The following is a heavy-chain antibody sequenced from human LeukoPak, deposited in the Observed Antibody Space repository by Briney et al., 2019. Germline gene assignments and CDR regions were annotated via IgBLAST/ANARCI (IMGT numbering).Heavy chain of an antibody. Sequence: SETLSLTCAVSGYSISSGYYWGLIRQPPGKGLEWIGSIYHSGSTYYNPSLKSRVTISVDTSKNQFSLKLSSVTAADTAVYYCAIESRITMVRGVISWFDPWGQGTLVTVSS. V-gene: IGHV4-38-2*01. CDR1: GYSISSGYY. CDR3: AIESRITMVRGVISWFDP. D-gene: IGHD3-10*01. CDR2: IYHSGST. J-gene: IGHJ5*02.